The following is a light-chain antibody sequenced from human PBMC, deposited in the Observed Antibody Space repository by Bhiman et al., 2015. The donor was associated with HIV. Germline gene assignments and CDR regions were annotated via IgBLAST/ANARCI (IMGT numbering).Light chain of an antibody. CDR3: GTWHSALSGGGV. V-gene: IGLV1-51*02. CDR1: SSNIGNNY. CDR2: END. Sequence: QSVLTQPPSVSAAPGQKVTLSCSGTSSNIGNNYVSWYQQVPGAAPKVLIYENDKRPSGIPDRFSGSKSGTSATLGITGLQTGDEADYYCGTWHSALSGGGVFGTGTRVTVL. J-gene: IGLJ1*01.